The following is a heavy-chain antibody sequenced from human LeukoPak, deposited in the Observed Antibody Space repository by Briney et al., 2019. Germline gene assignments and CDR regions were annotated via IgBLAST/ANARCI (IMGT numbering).Heavy chain of an antibody. CDR2: ISGGGGST. J-gene: IGHJ4*02. Sequence: GGSLSLSCAASGFTFSSYAMDWVRQAPGKGLGWVSAISGGGGSTYYADSVKGRFTISRDNSKNTLYLQMNSLRAEDTGVYYCAKRRHGVVAGRYYFDYWGQGTLVTVSS. V-gene: IGHV3-23*01. CDR1: GFTFSSYA. D-gene: IGHD6-19*01. CDR3: AKRRHGVVAGRYYFDY.